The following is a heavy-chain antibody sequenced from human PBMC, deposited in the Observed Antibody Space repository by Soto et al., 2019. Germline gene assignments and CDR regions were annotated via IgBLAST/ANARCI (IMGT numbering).Heavy chain of an antibody. CDR2: IIPIFGTA. D-gene: IGHD3-22*01. CDR1: GGTFSSYA. J-gene: IGHJ6*02. CDR3: ASRESYYYDSSGYQFYYYYGMDV. Sequence: QVQLVQSGAEVKKPGSSVKVSCKASGGTFSSYAISWVRQAPGQGLEWMGGIIPIFGTANYAQKFQGRVTITADESTSTAYMELSRLRSEDTDVYYCASRESYYYDSSGYQFYYYYGMDVWGQGTTVTVSS. V-gene: IGHV1-69*01.